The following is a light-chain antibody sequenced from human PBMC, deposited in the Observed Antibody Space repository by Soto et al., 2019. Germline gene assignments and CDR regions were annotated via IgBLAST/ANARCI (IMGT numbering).Light chain of an antibody. J-gene: IGLJ2*01. V-gene: IGLV1-40*01. CDR3: QSYDNSLNHVV. CDR2: GDN. CDR1: SSNIGSFYD. Sequence: QSVLTQPPSVSGAPGQRVTIPCTGSSSNIGSFYDVHWYQQLPGTVPKLLIYGDNNRPSGVPDRFSGSKSGTAASLAITGLQAEDVADYYCQSYDNSLNHVVFGGGTKLTVL.